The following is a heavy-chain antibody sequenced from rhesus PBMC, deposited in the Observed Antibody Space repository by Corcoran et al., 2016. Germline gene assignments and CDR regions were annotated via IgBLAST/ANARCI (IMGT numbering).Heavy chain of an antibody. CDR1: GGSISRNY. Sequence: QVQLQESGPGLVKPSETLSLTCAVSGGSISRNYWSWIRKSPGKGLEWIGYIYGCSGNTIYNPSLKSRFTISRDTSKNQFSLKLSSMTAADTAVYYCATAYEYNNYVPLDYWGQGVLVTVSS. J-gene: IGHJ4*01. V-gene: IGHV4-147*01. D-gene: IGHD4-23*01. CDR3: ATAYEYNNYVPLDY. CDR2: IYGCSGNT.